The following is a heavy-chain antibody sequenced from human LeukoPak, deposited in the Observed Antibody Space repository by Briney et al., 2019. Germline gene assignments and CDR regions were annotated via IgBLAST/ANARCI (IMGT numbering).Heavy chain of an antibody. V-gene: IGHV4-61*08. CDR1: GGSISSGDYY. Sequence: SETLSLTCTVSGGSISSGDYYWSWIRQPPGKGLEWIGYIYYSGSTNYNPSLKSRVTISVDTSKNQFSLKLSSVTAADTAVYYCARDLRYYDSSGYYFNWFDPWGQGTLVTVSS. CDR2: IYYSGST. J-gene: IGHJ5*02. CDR3: ARDLRYYDSSGYYFNWFDP. D-gene: IGHD3-22*01.